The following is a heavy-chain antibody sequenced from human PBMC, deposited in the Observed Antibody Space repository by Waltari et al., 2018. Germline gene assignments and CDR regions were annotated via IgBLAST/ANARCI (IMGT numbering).Heavy chain of an antibody. D-gene: IGHD2-2*01. CDR2: MNAGNGNT. CDR1: GYTFTSYA. Sequence: QVQLVQSGAEVKKPGASVKVSCKAYGYTFTSYAMHWVRQAPGKRLEWMGWMNAGNGNTKNSQKFQARVTLTRDTSASTAYMELSSLRSEDTAVYYCARDQEMAVYCSSTSCYGGFDYWGQGTLVTVSS. CDR3: ARDQEMAVYCSSTSCYGGFDY. V-gene: IGHV1-3*01. J-gene: IGHJ4*02.